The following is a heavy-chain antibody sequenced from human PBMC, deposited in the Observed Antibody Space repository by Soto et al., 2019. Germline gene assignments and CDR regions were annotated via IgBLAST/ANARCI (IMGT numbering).Heavy chain of an antibody. CDR1: GYTFTSYA. CDR2: INAGNGNT. D-gene: IGHD3-22*01. CDR3: ARDLRPHSYYYDSSGYYPFDY. Sequence: GASVKVSCKASGYTFTSYAMHWVRQAPGQRLEWMGWINAGNGNTKYSQKFQGRVTITRDTSASTAYMELSSLRSEDTAVYYCARDLRPHSYYYDSSGYYPFDYWGQGTMVTVSS. V-gene: IGHV1-3*01. J-gene: IGHJ4*02.